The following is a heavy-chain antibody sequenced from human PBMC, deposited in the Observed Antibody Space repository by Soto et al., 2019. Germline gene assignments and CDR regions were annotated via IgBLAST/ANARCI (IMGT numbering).Heavy chain of an antibody. CDR3: AKRTSMSGNYYFDY. J-gene: IGHJ4*02. CDR2: INSDGSSI. Sequence: EVQLVESGGGLVQPGGSLRLSCAASGFTFSSYWMHWVRQAPGKGLVWVSRINSDGSSISYADSVKGRFTISRDNAKNTLYLQTSSLRAEDTAVYYCAKRTSMSGNYYFDYWGQGTLVTVSS. CDR1: GFTFSSYW. V-gene: IGHV3-74*01. D-gene: IGHD3-10*01.